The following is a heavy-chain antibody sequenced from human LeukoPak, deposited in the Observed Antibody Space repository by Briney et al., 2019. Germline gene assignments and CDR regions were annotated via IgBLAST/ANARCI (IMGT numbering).Heavy chain of an antibody. CDR3: ARVLGTVDY. J-gene: IGHJ4*02. V-gene: IGHV3-11*04. D-gene: IGHD1-14*01. CDR2: INGSGDTK. Sequence: PGGSLRLSCEASGFTFSNAWMSWVRQAPGKGLEWVSYINGSGDTKYYADTVKGRVTISRDNSKNSLYLQMNSLRVEDTAVYCCARVLGTVDYWGQGTQVTVSS. CDR1: GFTFSNAW.